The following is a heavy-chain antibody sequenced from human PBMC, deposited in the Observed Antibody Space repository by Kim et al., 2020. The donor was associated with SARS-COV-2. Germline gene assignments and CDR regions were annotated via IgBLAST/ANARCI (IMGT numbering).Heavy chain of an antibody. V-gene: IGHV4-39*01. CDR1: GGSISSSSYY. CDR3: ARHLPQPSGYYPTGYFDL. D-gene: IGHD3-22*01. Sequence: SETLSLTCTVSGGSISSSSYYWGWIRQPPGKGLEWIGSIYYSGSTYYNPSLKSRVTISVDTSKNQFSLKLSSVTAADTAVYYCARHLPQPSGYYPTGYFDLWGRGTLVTVSS. J-gene: IGHJ2*01. CDR2: IYYSGST.